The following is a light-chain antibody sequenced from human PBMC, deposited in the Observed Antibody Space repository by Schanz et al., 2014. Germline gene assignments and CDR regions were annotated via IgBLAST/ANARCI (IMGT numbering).Light chain of an antibody. CDR2: AAS. J-gene: IGKJ2*02. CDR1: QSISSY. CDR3: QKYDSAPCT. V-gene: IGKV1-39*01. Sequence: DIQMTQSPSSLSASVGDRVTITCRASQSISSYLNWYQQKPGKAPKLLIYAASSLQSGVPSRFSGSGSGTDFTLTISSLQPEDVATYYCQKYDSAPCTFGQGTKLEIK.